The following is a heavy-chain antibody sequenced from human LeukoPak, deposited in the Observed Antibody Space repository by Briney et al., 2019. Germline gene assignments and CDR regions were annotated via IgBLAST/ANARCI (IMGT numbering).Heavy chain of an antibody. D-gene: IGHD4/OR15-4a*01. V-gene: IGHV3-21*04. CDR3: ARRAGAYSHPYDY. J-gene: IGHJ4*02. CDR1: GFTFSSYG. CDR2: LSTSSIYI. Sequence: GGSLRLSCAASGFTFSSYGMHWVRQAPGKGLEWVSSLSTSSIYIYYADSVKGRFTISRDNAKNSLYLQMNSLRAEDTAVYYCARRAGAYSHPYDYWGLGTLVTVSS.